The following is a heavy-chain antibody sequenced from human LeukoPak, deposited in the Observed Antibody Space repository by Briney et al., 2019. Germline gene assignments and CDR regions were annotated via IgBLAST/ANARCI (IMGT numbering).Heavy chain of an antibody. CDR1: GFIFDDYA. CDR3: ARDWASSTSWAYNWFDP. V-gene: IGHV3-64*01. J-gene: IGHJ5*02. Sequence: GRSLRLSCAASGFIFDDYAMHWVRQAPGKGLEYVSAISSDGGSTYYANSVKGRFTISRDSSKNTLYLQMGSLRAEDMAVYYCARDWASSTSWAYNWFDPWGQGTLVTVSS. D-gene: IGHD6-6*01. CDR2: ISSDGGST.